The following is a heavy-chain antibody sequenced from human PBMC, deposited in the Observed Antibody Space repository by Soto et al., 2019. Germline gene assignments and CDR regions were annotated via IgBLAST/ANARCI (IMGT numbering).Heavy chain of an antibody. CDR1: GFTFRSYS. CDR2: ISYDGSNK. CDR3: AKGGVGSTSNAFDI. J-gene: IGHJ3*02. Sequence: QVPLVESGGGVVQPGRSLRLSCAASGFTFRSYSMHWVRQAPAKGLEWVAVISYDGSNKYYADSVKGRFTISRDNSKNTLYLQMNSLRAEDTAVYYCAKGGVGSTSNAFDIWGQGTMVTVSS. V-gene: IGHV3-30*18. D-gene: IGHD1-26*01.